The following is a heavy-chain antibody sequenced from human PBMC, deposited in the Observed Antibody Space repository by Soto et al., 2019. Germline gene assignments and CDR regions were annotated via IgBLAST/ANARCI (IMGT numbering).Heavy chain of an antibody. V-gene: IGHV1-18*01. J-gene: IGHJ6*02. Sequence: QVQLVQSGAEVKKSGASVKVSCKASGYTFTSYGISWVRQAPGQGLEWMGWISAYNGNTNYAQKLQGRVTMTTDTXXSXAXXELRSLRSDDTAVYYCARAYSSSSILPYYYYGMDVWGQGTTVTVSS. CDR1: GYTFTSYG. D-gene: IGHD6-6*01. CDR2: ISAYNGNT. CDR3: ARAYSSSSILPYYYYGMDV.